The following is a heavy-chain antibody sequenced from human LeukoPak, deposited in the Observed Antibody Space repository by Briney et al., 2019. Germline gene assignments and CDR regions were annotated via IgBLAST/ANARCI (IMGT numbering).Heavy chain of an antibody. J-gene: IGHJ6*02. Sequence: GESLKISCTGSGYSFTSYWIGWVRRMPGKGLQWMGIIYPGDSDTRYSPSFQGQVTISADKSINTAYLHWNTLKASDTAMYYCARRGYYYYGMDVWGQGTAVTVSS. CDR1: GYSFTSYW. CDR2: IYPGDSDT. CDR3: ARRGYYYYGMDV. V-gene: IGHV5-51*01.